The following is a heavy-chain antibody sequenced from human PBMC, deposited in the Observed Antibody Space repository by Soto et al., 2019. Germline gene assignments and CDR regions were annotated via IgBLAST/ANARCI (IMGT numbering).Heavy chain of an antibody. J-gene: IGHJ6*04. CDR3: VRNKKGQYSGREF. Sequence: ASVKVSCKASGYIFTNYAIEWVRRAPGQRLEWLGRINAGNGDTTRSQRFHGRLSITRDTSANMAYMELSSLTSEDTAVYFCVRNKKGQYSGREFGVKGPRVTVSS. CDR2: INAGNGDT. CDR1: GYIFTNYA. D-gene: IGHD2-15*01. V-gene: IGHV1-3*01.